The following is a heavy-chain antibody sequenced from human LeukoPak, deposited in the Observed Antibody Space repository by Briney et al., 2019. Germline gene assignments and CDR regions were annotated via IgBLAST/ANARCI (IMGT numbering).Heavy chain of an antibody. Sequence: PSETLSLTCTVSGGSISSYYWSWVRQPPGKGLEWIGYIYYSGSTNYNPSLKSRVTISVDTSKNQFSLKLSSVTAADTAVYYCARANYYDSSGYYDPWGQGTLVTVSS. CDR3: ARANYYDSSGYYDP. CDR1: GGSISSYY. CDR2: IYYSGST. D-gene: IGHD3-22*01. V-gene: IGHV4-59*01. J-gene: IGHJ5*02.